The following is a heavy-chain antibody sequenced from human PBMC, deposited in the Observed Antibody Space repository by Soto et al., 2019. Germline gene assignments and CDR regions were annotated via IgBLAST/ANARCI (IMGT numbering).Heavy chain of an antibody. Sequence: SETLSLTCTVSGGSVSSGSYYWSWIRQPPGKGLEWIGYIYYIGSTNYNPSLKSRVTISVDTSKNQFSLKLSSVTAADTAVYYCARFRYASSRYYSLLDYCGQGTLVTLYS. V-gene: IGHV4-61*01. CDR1: GGSVSSGSYY. D-gene: IGHD3-22*01. CDR3: ARFRYASSRYYSLLDY. CDR2: IYYIGST. J-gene: IGHJ4*02.